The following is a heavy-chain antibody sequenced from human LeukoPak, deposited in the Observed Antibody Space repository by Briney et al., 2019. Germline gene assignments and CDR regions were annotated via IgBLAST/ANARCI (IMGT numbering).Heavy chain of an antibody. CDR1: GGSFSGYY. D-gene: IGHD1-7*01. J-gene: IGHJ6*03. CDR2: INHSGST. V-gene: IGHV4-34*01. Sequence: SETLSLTCAVYGGSFSGYYWSWIRQPPGKGLEWIGEINHSGSTDYNPSLKSRVTISVDTSKNQFSLKLSSVTAADTAVYYCARGLTGTYYYYYSYMDVWGKGTTVTVSS. CDR3: ARGLTGTYYYYYSYMDV.